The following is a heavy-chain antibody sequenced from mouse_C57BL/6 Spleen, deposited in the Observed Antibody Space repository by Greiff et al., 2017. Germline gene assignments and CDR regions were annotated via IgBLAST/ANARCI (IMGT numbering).Heavy chain of an antibody. V-gene: IGHV7-3*01. CDR1: GFTFTDYY. Sequence: DVKLVESGGGLVQPGGSLSLSCAASGFTFTDYYMSWVRQPPGKALEWLGFIRNKANGYTTEYSASVKGRFTISRDNSQSILYLQMNALRAEDSATYYCARWYYYGSSSRYFDVWGTGTTVTVSS. CDR3: ARWYYYGSSSRYFDV. J-gene: IGHJ1*03. D-gene: IGHD1-1*01. CDR2: IRNKANGYTT.